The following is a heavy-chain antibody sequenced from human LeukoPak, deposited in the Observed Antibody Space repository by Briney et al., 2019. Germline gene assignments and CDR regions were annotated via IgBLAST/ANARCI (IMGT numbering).Heavy chain of an antibody. CDR2: INHSGST. J-gene: IGHJ4*02. Sequence: SETLSLTCAVYGGSFSGYYWSWIRQPPGKGLEWIGEINHSGSTNYNPSLKSRVTISVDTSKNQFSLKLSSVTAADTAVYYCARGSRRYFDWLLCDYWGQGTLVTVSS. CDR1: GGSFSGYY. CDR3: ARGSRRYFDWLLCDY. D-gene: IGHD3-9*01. V-gene: IGHV4-34*01.